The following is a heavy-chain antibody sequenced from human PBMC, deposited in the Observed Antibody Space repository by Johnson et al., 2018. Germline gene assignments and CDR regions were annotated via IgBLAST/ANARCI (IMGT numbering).Heavy chain of an antibody. CDR1: GFTFSSYS. CDR2: ISSSGRHI. Sequence: VQLVQSGGGLVKPGGSLRLSCAASGFTFSSYSMNWVRQAPGKGLEWVSPISSSGRHIYYADSVKGRVFIPRANAKNSLYLQINSLRAEDTAVYYCAAGEGPYYYYMDGWGKGTTVTVSS. J-gene: IGHJ6*03. CDR3: AAGEGPYYYYMDG. V-gene: IGHV3-21*01. D-gene: IGHD3-16*01.